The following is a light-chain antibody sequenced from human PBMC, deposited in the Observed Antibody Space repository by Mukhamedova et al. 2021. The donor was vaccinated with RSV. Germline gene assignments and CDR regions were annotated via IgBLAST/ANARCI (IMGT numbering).Light chain of an antibody. CDR3: QQYNMAPLT. CDR1: PSVRNF. Sequence: ATLSCRASPSVRNFVAWYQQKPGQAPRLLIYEAFNRATGTPDRFSGSGSGTDFTLTISRLEPEDFADYYCQQYNMAPLTFGGGTKV. J-gene: IGKJ4*01. CDR2: EAF. V-gene: IGKV3-11*01.